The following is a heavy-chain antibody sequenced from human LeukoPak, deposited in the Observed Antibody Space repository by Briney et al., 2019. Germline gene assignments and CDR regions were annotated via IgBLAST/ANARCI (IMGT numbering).Heavy chain of an antibody. CDR2: IRFDGSNP. D-gene: IGHD2-2*01. V-gene: IGHV3-30*04. CDR3: ARDFCSSTSCYYYYMDV. Sequence: GGSLRLSCAAPGVTSSPNVMHWVRQAPGKGLEWVAFIRFDGSNPKYADSVKGRLIISRDNSKSTLFVQMNSLRAEDTAVYYCARDFCSSTSCYYYYMDVWGKGTTVTVSS. CDR1: GVTSSPNV. J-gene: IGHJ6*03.